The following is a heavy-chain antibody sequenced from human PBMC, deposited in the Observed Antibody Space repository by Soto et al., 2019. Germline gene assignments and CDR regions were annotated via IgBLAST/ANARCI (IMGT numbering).Heavy chain of an antibody. Sequence: PGGSLRLSCAASGFTFSSYAMSWVRQAPGKGLEWVSAISDSGETTYYANSVKGRFTISRDNSKNTLYLQLSSLSAGDTARYYCAKDRNTGSWYGYFDLWGQGTLVTVSS. V-gene: IGHV3-23*01. CDR2: ISDSGETT. J-gene: IGHJ4*02. CDR1: GFTFSSYA. CDR3: AKDRNTGSWYGYFDL. D-gene: IGHD6-13*01.